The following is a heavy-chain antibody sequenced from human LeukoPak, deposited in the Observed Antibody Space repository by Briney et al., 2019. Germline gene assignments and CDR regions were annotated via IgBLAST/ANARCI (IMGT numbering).Heavy chain of an antibody. CDR2: IIPIFGTA. J-gene: IGHJ4*02. CDR3: ARDQTADYGDSFDY. Sequence: KISCKSSGYSFTSYWIGWVRPAPGQGLEWMGGIIPIFGTANYAQKFQGRVTITADESTSTAYMELSSLRSEDTAVYYCARDQTADYGDSFDYWGQGTLVTVSS. D-gene: IGHD4-17*01. V-gene: IGHV1-69*01. CDR1: GYSFTSYW.